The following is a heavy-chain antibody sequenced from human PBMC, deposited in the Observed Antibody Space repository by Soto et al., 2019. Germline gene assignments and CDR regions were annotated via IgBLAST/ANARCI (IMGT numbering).Heavy chain of an antibody. CDR3: ARVGPYSESSGWYYYYYGMDV. D-gene: IGHD6-19*01. Sequence: XATLSLTFAVYGGSFSGYYWSWIRQPPGKGLEWIGEINHSVSTNYNPSLKSRVTISVDTSKNQFSLKLSSVTAADTAVYYCARVGPYSESSGWYYYYYGMDVWGQGTTVTVSS. J-gene: IGHJ6*02. V-gene: IGHV4-34*01. CDR1: GGSFSGYY. CDR2: INHSVST.